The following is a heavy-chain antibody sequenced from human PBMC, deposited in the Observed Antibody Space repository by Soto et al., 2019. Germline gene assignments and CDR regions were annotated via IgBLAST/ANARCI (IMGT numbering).Heavy chain of an antibody. J-gene: IGHJ4*02. V-gene: IGHV3-23*01. Sequence: PGGSLRLSSAASGFTFSSYAMSWVRQAPGKGLEWVSAISGSGGSTYYADSVKGRFTISRDNSKNTLYLQMNSLRAEDTAVYYCAKDIFSSSWTYYFDYWGQGTLVTVSS. CDR2: ISGSGGST. CDR3: AKDIFSSSWTYYFDY. D-gene: IGHD6-13*01. CDR1: GFTFSSYA.